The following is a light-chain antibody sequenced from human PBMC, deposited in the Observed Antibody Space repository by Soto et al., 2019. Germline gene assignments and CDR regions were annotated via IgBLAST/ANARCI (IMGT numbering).Light chain of an antibody. CDR3: SSYTSSSTLGV. J-gene: IGLJ3*02. CDR2: EVS. V-gene: IGLV2-14*01. Sequence: QSALTQPASVSGSPGQSITISCTGTSSDVGGYNYVSWYQQHPGKAPKLMIYEVSNRPSGVSNRFSGSMSGNTASLTISGLQAEDEADYYCSSYTSSSTLGVFGGGTKLTVL. CDR1: SSDVGGYNY.